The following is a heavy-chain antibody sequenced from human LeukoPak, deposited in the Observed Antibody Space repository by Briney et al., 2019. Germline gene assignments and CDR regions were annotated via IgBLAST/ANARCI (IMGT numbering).Heavy chain of an antibody. CDR3: ARGAYYYDSSGYLEAFDY. D-gene: IGHD3-22*01. CDR1: GGSISSSSYY. Sequence: PSETLSLTCTVSGGSISSSSYYWGWIRQPPGKGLEWIGRIYYSGSTYYNPSLKSRVTISVDTSKNQFSLKLSSVTAADTAVYYCARGAYYYDSSGYLEAFDYWGQGTLVTVSS. V-gene: IGHV4-39*01. CDR2: IYYSGST. J-gene: IGHJ4*02.